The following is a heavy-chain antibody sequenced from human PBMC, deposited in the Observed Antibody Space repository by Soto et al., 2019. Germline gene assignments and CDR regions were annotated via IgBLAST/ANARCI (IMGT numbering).Heavy chain of an antibody. V-gene: IGHV5-51*01. J-gene: IGHJ3*02. CDR2: IYPGDSDT. D-gene: IGHD2-2*02. CDR1: GYSFTSYC. CDR3: ARRCSSTSCYNTGYSYGKPALDAFDI. Sequence: GESLKISCNGSGYSFTSYCIGLVLQMPGKGLDWMWIIYPGDSDTRYSPSFQGQVTISADKSISTAYLQWSSLKASDTAMYYCARRCSSTSCYNTGYSYGKPALDAFDIWGQGTMVTVSS.